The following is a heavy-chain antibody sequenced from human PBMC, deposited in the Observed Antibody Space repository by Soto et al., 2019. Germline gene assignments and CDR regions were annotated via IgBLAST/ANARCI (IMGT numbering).Heavy chain of an antibody. Sequence: EVHLLESGGGLVPPGGSLRLSCAASGFTFSNYAISWVRQAPGKGLEWVSAISGSGDSTYYADPVKGRFTISRDNSENTLSLQMNSLRADDTAVYFCAKDSVIMGRGINLKWVDYWGQGTLVTVSS. CDR1: GFTFSNYA. D-gene: IGHD3-10*01. CDR2: ISGSGDST. V-gene: IGHV3-23*01. J-gene: IGHJ4*02. CDR3: AKDSVIMGRGINLKWVDY.